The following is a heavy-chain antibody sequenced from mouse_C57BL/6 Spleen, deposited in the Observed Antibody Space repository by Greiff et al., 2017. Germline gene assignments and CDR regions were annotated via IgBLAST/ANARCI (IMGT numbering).Heavy chain of an antibody. Sequence: EVKLMESGGGLVQPGGSLKLSCAASGFTFSDYYMYWVRQTPEKRLEWVAYISNGGGSTYYPDTVKGRFTISRDNAKNTLYLQMSRLKSEDTAMYYCARRYYDYDVNAMDYWGQGTSVTVSS. D-gene: IGHD2-4*01. J-gene: IGHJ4*01. CDR3: ARRYYDYDVNAMDY. V-gene: IGHV5-12*01. CDR2: ISNGGGST. CDR1: GFTFSDYY.